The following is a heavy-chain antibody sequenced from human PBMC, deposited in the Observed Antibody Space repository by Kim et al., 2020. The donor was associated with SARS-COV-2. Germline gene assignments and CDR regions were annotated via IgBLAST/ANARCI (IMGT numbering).Heavy chain of an antibody. CDR2: ISYDGRDK. D-gene: IGHD1-20*01. V-gene: IGHV3-30*03. Sequence: ISYDGRDKSYADSVNGRFTVSRDDSKNTVYLQIDSLRAEDTALYYCSIMDSWGQGTLVTVSS. J-gene: IGHJ4*02. CDR3: SIMDS.